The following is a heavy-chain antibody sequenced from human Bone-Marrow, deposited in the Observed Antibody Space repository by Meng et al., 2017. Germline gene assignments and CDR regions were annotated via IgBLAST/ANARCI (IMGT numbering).Heavy chain of an antibody. CDR3: ARDLLRYFDWEGFDY. V-gene: IGHV3-11*04. Sequence: GESLKISCAASGFTFSDYYMSWIRQAPGKGLEWVSYISSSGSTIYYADSVKGRFTISRDNAKNSLYLQMNSLRAEDTAVYYCARDLLRYFDWEGFDYWGHGKRVNGYS. D-gene: IGHD3-9*01. J-gene: IGHJ4*01. CDR1: GFTFSDYY. CDR2: ISSSGSTI.